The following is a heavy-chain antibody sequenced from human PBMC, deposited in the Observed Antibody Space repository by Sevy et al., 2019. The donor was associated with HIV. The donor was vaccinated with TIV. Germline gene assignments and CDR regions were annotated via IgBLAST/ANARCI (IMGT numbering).Heavy chain of an antibody. J-gene: IGHJ4*02. CDR3: AKSDLIVVVPAAWTD. D-gene: IGHD2-2*01. CDR1: GFTFSNHW. V-gene: IGHV3-7*03. Sequence: GGSLRLSCAVSGFTFSNHWMTWVRQAPGKGLEWVANIKKDGTDKFYVDSVMGRFTISRDNSKNTLYLQMNSLRAEDTAVYYCAKSDLIVVVPAAWTDWGQGTLVTVSS. CDR2: IKKDGTDK.